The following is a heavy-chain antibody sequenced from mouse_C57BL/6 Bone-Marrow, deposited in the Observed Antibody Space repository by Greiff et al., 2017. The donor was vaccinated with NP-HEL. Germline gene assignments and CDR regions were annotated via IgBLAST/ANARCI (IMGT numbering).Heavy chain of an antibody. J-gene: IGHJ4*01. D-gene: IGHD1-1*01. CDR2: IRSKSNNYAT. V-gene: IGHV10-1*01. CDR3: VSPITTVSRRAYAMDY. CDR1: GFSFNTYA. Sequence: DVQLVESGGGLVQPKGSLKLSCAASGFSFNTYAMNWVRQAPGKGLEWVARIRSKSNNYATYYADSVKDRFTISRDDSESMLYLQMNNLKTEDTAMYYCVSPITTVSRRAYAMDYWGQGTSVTVSS.